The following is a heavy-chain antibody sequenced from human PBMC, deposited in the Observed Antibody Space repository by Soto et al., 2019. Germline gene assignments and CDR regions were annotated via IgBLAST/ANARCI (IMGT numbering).Heavy chain of an antibody. J-gene: IGHJ3*02. V-gene: IGHV4-30-4*01. CDR3: ARAAAHYYASVGSSPIPRLDGFVI. CDR2: IHYSGST. Sequence: PSETLSLTCNVSGASISSGDYYWTWIRQPPGKGLEWIGYIHYSGSTHYSPSLKSRVSTSLDTSKNQFSLKLSSVTAADTAVYHCARAAAHYYASVGSSPIPRLDGFVIWGQGTMVAVSS. D-gene: IGHD3-22*01. CDR1: GASISSGDYY.